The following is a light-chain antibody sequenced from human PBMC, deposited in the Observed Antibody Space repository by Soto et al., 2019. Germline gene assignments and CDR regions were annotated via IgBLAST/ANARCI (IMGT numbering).Light chain of an antibody. CDR3: EQYHRAPAT. J-gene: IGKJ1*01. CDR2: WAS. CDR1: QSLLYSSNNRNY. Sequence: NRKASQSLLYSSNNRNYLAWYQQKSGHPPRLLIYWASTWESGVPDRFSCIEHETAYNLGLHTRQAEDAAVHFCEQYHRAPATLGQGTKVDIK. V-gene: IGKV4-1*01.